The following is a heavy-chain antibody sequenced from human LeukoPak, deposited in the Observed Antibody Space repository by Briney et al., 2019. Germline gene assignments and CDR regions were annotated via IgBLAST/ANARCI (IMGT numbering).Heavy chain of an antibody. J-gene: IGHJ4*02. V-gene: IGHV3-30*18. CDR2: ISYDGSNK. D-gene: IGHD6-19*01. Sequence: GGSLRLSCAASGFTFSSFGMHWVRQAPGKGLEWVTVISYDGSNKYYADSVKGRFTISRDNSKNTLYLQMNSLRAEDTAVYYCAKEGTSSGWYLFADYWGQGTLVTVSS. CDR1: GFTFSSFG. CDR3: AKEGTSSGWYLFADY.